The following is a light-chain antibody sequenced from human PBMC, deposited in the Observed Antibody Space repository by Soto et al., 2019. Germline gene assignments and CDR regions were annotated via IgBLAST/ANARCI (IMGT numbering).Light chain of an antibody. CDR3: QQYGNSPPSVT. CDR1: QSVSSGY. Sequence: EIVLTQSPNTLSLSPGERATLSCRASQSVSSGYLVWYQQKPGQAPRLLIYVASSRATGIPDRLSGSGSGTDFTLTISRVEPEDFAVYYCQQYGNSPPSVTFGPGTKVEIK. J-gene: IGKJ3*01. V-gene: IGKV3-20*01. CDR2: VAS.